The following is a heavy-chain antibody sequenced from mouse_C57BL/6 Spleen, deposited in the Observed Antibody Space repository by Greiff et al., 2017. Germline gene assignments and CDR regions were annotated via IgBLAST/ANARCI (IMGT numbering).Heavy chain of an antibody. D-gene: IGHD1-1*01. CDR2: ISYDGSN. V-gene: IGHV3-6*01. J-gene: IGHJ2*01. CDR1: GYSITSGYY. Sequence: DVQLQESGPGLVKPSQSLSLTCSVTGYSITSGYYWNWLRQFPGNKLEWMGYISYDGSNNYNPSLKNRISITRDTSKNQFFLKLNSVTTEDTATYYCARELLRHFDYWGQGTTLTVSS. CDR3: ARELLRHFDY.